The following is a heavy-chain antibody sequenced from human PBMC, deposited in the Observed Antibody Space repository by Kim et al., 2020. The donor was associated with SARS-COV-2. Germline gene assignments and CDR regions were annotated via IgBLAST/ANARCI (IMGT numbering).Heavy chain of an antibody. V-gene: IGHV3-21*01. CDR3: ARDSYGDNEYYYGMDV. CDR2: ISSSSSYI. D-gene: IGHD4-17*01. J-gene: IGHJ6*02. Sequence: GGSLRLSCAASGFTFSSYSMNWVRQAPGKGLEWVSSISSSSSYIYYADSVKGRFTISRDNAKNSLYLQMNSLRAEDTAVYYCARDSYGDNEYYYGMDVWGQGTTVTVSS. CDR1: GFTFSSYS.